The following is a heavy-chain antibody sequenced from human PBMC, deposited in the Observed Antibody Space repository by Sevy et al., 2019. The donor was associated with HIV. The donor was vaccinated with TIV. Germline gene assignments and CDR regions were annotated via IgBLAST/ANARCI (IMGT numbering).Heavy chain of an antibody. Sequence: WGSLRLSCAAFGFAYSGYGMHWVRQAPGKGLEWVAVIWDDGSNKEYADSVRGRFIISRDNSKTTLYLQMNSLRVEDTAVYYCARESIAVAGIGYYFDSWGQGTLVTVSS. CDR1: GFAYSGYG. D-gene: IGHD6-19*01. V-gene: IGHV3-33*01. CDR3: ARESIAVAGIGYYFDS. J-gene: IGHJ4*02. CDR2: IWDDGSNK.